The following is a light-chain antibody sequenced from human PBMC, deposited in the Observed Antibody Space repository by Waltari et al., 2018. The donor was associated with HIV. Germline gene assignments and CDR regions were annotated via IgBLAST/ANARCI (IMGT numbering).Light chain of an antibody. CDR3: TAYTTSSTRV. J-gene: IGLJ3*02. Sequence: QSALTQPASVSTSPGQSITISCSGTSTDIGGYNYVSWYQHHPGKGPKRRIYEVTNRRAGVYNRFSASKSGNTASLTISGLQAEDEADYYWTAYTTSSTRVFGGGTKLTVL. CDR2: EVT. CDR1: STDIGGYNY. V-gene: IGLV2-14*01.